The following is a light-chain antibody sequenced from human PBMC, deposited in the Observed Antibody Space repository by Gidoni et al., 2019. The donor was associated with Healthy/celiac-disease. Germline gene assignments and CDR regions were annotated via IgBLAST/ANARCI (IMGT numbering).Light chain of an antibody. CDR2: KAS. V-gene: IGKV1-5*03. J-gene: IGKJ1*01. CDR3: QQYNSYST. Sequence: DIQMTQSPSTLSASVGDRVTITCRASQSISSWLAWYQQKPGKAPKLLIYKASSLESWVPSRFSGSGSGTEFTLTISSLQPDDFATYYCQQYNSYSTFXQXTKVEIK. CDR1: QSISSW.